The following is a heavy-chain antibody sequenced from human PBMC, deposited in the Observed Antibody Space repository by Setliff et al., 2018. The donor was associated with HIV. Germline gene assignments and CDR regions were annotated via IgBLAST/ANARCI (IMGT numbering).Heavy chain of an antibody. Sequence: RASVKVSCKISGYTLAELSIHWVRQAPGKGLEWMGGFDPKDGETIYAQKLQGRVTMTEGTSTDIAYMDLSSLRSEDTAVYYCATLSSSWTGYFDSWGQGTLVTVSS. V-gene: IGHV1-24*01. CDR2: FDPKDGET. D-gene: IGHD6-13*01. J-gene: IGHJ4*02. CDR1: GYTLAELS. CDR3: ATLSSSWTGYFDS.